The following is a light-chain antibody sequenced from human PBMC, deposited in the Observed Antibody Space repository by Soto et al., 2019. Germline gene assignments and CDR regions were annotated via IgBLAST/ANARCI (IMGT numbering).Light chain of an antibody. Sequence: QSALTQPASVSGSPGQSITISCTGTSNDFGGYNYVSWYQQHPGKAPKPMIYDVSNRPSGVSNRFSGSKSGNTASLTISGLQAEDEADYYCSSYTSSSTLGVFGTGTKVTVL. J-gene: IGLJ1*01. V-gene: IGLV2-14*01. CDR2: DVS. CDR1: SNDFGGYNY. CDR3: SSYTSSSTLGV.